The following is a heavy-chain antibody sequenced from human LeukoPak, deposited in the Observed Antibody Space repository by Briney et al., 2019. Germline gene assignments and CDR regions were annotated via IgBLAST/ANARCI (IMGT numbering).Heavy chain of an antibody. CDR2: ISSTSIYI. J-gene: IGHJ4*02. V-gene: IGHV3-21*01. CDR3: ARDHTTEGSGSYYYYFDY. D-gene: IGHD3-10*01. CDR1: GFTFSSYS. Sequence: GGSLRLSCADSGFTFSSYSMNWVRQPPGKGLEWVSSISSTSIYIYYADSVKGRFTISRDNAKNSLYLQMNSQRAEDTAVYYCARDHTTEGSGSYYYYFDYWGQGTLVTVSS.